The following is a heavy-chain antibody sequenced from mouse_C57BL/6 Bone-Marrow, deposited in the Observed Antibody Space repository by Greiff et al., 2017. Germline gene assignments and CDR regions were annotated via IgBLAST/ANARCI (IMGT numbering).Heavy chain of an antibody. J-gene: IGHJ4*01. CDR1: GYTFTNYW. Sequence: QVQLKESGAELVRPGTSVKLSCKASGYTFTNYWIGWAKQRPGHGLEWIGDIYPGGGYTNYNEKFKGKATLTADKSSSTAYMQFSSLTSEDSAIYYCSRYYGSSPYAMDYWGQGTSVTVSA. CDR3: SRYYGSSPYAMDY. V-gene: IGHV1-63*01. D-gene: IGHD1-1*01. CDR2: IYPGGGYT.